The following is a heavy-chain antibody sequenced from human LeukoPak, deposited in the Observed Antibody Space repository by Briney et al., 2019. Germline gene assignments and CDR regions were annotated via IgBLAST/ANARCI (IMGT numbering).Heavy chain of an antibody. CDR1: GGSISSSSYY. J-gene: IGHJ3*02. V-gene: IGHV4-39*07. CDR3: ARAHSGAGAFDI. Sequence: PSETLSLTCTVSGGSISSSSYYWGWIRQPPGKGLEWIGSIYYSGSTNYNPSLKSRVTISVDTSKNQFSLKLSSVTAADTAVYYCARAHSGAGAFDIWGQGTMVTVSS. CDR2: IYYSGST. D-gene: IGHD6-19*01.